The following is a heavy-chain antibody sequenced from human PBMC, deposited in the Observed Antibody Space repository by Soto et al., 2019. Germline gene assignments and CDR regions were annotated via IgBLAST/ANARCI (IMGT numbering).Heavy chain of an antibody. CDR2: IHSGGST. J-gene: IGHJ4*02. V-gene: IGHV3-66*01. CDR1: GFTVDSNY. D-gene: IGHD3-3*01. Sequence: EVQLVESGGGLVQPGGSLRLSCTASGFTVDSNYMSWVRQAPGKGLEWVSLIHSGGSTTYADSVKGRFTISRDNSRNTLSLQMNSLRAEDTAVYYCARGGRGFWYFDYWGQGILVAVSS. CDR3: ARGGRGFWYFDY.